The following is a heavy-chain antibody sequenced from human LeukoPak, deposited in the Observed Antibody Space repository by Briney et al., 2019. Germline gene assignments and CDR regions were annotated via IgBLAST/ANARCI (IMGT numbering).Heavy chain of an antibody. D-gene: IGHD5-18*01. J-gene: IGHJ4*02. CDR3: ATGHSYGYDY. Sequence: GGSLRLSCAASGFTFDTYGMSWVRQAPGKGLEWVSSISSNSANTYYADSVKGRFTISRDNAKNTLYLQMNSLRADDSGVYYCATGHSYGYDYWGQGVLVTVSS. CDR2: ISSNSANT. V-gene: IGHV3-23*01. CDR1: GFTFDTYG.